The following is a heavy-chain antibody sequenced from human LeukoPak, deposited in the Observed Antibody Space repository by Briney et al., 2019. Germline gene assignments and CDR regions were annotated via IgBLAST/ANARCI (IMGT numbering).Heavy chain of an antibody. CDR3: ATDEAATGRLDY. CDR2: INSDGSST. J-gene: IGHJ4*02. D-gene: IGHD1-1*01. CDR1: GFNFRNYW. Sequence: GGSLRLSCAASGFNFRNYWVHWVRQAPGKGPVWVSRINSDGSSTSYADSVKGRFTISRDNAENTLYLQINSLRVEDTAVYYCATDEAATGRLDYWGQGTLVTDSS. V-gene: IGHV3-74*01.